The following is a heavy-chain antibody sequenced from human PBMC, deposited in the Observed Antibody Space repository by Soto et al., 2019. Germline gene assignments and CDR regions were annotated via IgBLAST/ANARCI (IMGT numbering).Heavy chain of an antibody. CDR3: GRDGVEILSPDLGHWLDP. V-gene: IGHV1-2*02. D-gene: IGHD2-21*01. CDR2: LDPNTGRT. J-gene: IGHJ5*02. Sequence: QVHXVQSGAEVXXPGASVXVSCKXXGYSXXXYXLHXXXXXXXXXXXXXGXLDPNTGRTNYAQKFKGRVTMTSDTSISTAYMELSRLTSDDSAVYYCGRDGVEILSPDLGHWLDPWGQGTLVSVSS. CDR1: GYSXXXYX.